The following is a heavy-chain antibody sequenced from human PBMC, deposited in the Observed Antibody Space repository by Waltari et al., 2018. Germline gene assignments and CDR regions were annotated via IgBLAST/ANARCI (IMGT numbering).Heavy chain of an antibody. CDR2: MSYSGGDT. CDR3: ASQPTGDYIRPEMY. Sequence: EVQLLESGGGLVQPGGSLRLSCAASGFTFSSYAMSWVRQAPGKGLEWVSDMSYSGGDTYYADSVKGRFTISRDNSKNTLYLQMNSLRAEDTAVYYCASQPTGDYIRPEMYWGQGTLVTVSS. V-gene: IGHV3-23*01. CDR1: GFTFSSYA. J-gene: IGHJ4*02. D-gene: IGHD4-17*01.